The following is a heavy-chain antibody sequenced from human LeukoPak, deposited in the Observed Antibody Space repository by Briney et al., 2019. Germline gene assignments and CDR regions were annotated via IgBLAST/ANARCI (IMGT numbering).Heavy chain of an antibody. CDR3: ARHAEYNSGWHFYLDH. D-gene: IGHD6-19*01. J-gene: IGHJ4*02. CDR1: GVSTTNGIYC. V-gene: IGHV4-39*01. Sequence: SETLSLTCTVSGVSTTNGIYCWAWIRHPPGKGLEWIGSVHNVGSTYYNLSLRSRVTMSIDTSKNQFSLRLNSVTAADTAVYYCARHAEYNSGWHFYLDHWGQGILVTVSS. CDR2: VHNVGST.